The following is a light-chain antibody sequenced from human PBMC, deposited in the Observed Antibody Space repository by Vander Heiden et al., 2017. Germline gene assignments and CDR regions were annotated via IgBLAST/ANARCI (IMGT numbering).Light chain of an antibody. Sequence: DIVMTQSPATLSVSPGERATLPFRSSQSVSSNLAWYQQKPGQAPRLLIYGASTSANGIPAGFSGSGSGTEFTLTISSLQSEDFAVFYCQQYNNWPRTFGQGTKVEIK. CDR1: QSVSSN. CDR3: QQYNNWPRT. V-gene: IGKV3-15*01. CDR2: GAS. J-gene: IGKJ1*01.